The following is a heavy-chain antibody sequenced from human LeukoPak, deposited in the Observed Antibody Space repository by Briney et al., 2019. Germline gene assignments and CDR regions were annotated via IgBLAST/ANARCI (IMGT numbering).Heavy chain of an antibody. D-gene: IGHD6-6*01. V-gene: IGHV3-23*01. J-gene: IGHJ4*02. CDR1: GFTFSSYA. Sequence: GGSLRLSCAASGFTFSSYAMSWVRQAPGKGLEWVSAISGRGGSTYYADSVKGRFTISRDNSKNTPYLQMNSLRAEDTAVYYCASTYSSSSVASRYWGQGTLVTVSS. CDR3: ASTYSSSSVASRY. CDR2: ISGRGGST.